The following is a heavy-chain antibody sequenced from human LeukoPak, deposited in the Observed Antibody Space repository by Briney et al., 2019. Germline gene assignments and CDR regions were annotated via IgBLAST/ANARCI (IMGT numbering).Heavy chain of an antibody. V-gene: IGHV4-4*07. D-gene: IGHD3-10*01. CDR3: AKYASGSLVV. CDR2: ILHTGIT. J-gene: IGHJ4*02. Sequence: SETLYLTCSAPGGSIISSYFWSWIRQPAGKGLEWIGRILHTGITDFNPSLKTRVTMSVDTSKNQFSLNLNSVTAADTAVYYCAKYASGSLVVWGQGTLVTVSS. CDR1: GGSIISSYF.